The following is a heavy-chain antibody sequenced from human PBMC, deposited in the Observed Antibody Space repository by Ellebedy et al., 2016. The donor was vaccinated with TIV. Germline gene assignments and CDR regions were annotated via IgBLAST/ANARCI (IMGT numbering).Heavy chain of an antibody. D-gene: IGHD6-13*01. Sequence: GESLKISRAASAFTVSSNYMIWVCQAPGKGLEWVSVIYSGGDTYYADSVKGRFTISRDNSNNTLYLQMNSLRAEDTAVYYCASKRFGYSSTWYRGWYFDVWGRGTLVTVSS. CDR2: IYSGGDT. J-gene: IGHJ2*01. V-gene: IGHV3-53*01. CDR1: AFTVSSNY. CDR3: ASKRFGYSSTWYRGWYFDV.